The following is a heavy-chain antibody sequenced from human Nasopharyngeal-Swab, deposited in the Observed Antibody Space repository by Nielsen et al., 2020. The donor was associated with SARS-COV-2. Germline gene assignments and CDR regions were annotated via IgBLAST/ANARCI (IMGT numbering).Heavy chain of an antibody. CDR2: IKQDGSEK. D-gene: IGHD3-10*01. CDR3: ARDGGYYGSGSYYH. V-gene: IGHV3-7*01. J-gene: IGHJ5*02. CDR1: GFTFGSYW. Sequence: GGSLRLSCAASGFTFGSYWMSWVRQAPGKGLEWVANIKQDGSEKYYVDSVKGRFTISRDNAKNSLYLQMNSLRAEDTAVYYCARDGGYYGSGSYYHWGQGTLVTVSS.